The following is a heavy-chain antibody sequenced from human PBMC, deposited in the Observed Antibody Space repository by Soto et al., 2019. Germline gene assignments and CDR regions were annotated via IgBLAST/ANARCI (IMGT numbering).Heavy chain of an antibody. Sequence: SETLSLTCTVSGGSISSDSYYWGWIRQSPGKGLEWIGSIYYSGSTYYNPSLKSRVTISVDTSKNQFSLKLSSVIAADTAVYYCARLWFGELYWFDPWGQGTLVTVS. CDR2: IYYSGST. J-gene: IGHJ5*02. D-gene: IGHD3-10*01. CDR3: ARLWFGELYWFDP. CDR1: GGSISSDSYY. V-gene: IGHV4-39*01.